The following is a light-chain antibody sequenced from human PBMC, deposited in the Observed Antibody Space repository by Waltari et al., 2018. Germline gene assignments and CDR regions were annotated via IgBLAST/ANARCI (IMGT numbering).Light chain of an antibody. CDR1: QSVDSY. V-gene: IGKV3-11*01. CDR2: DAS. J-gene: IGKJ5*01. Sequence: EIVLTQSPATLSLSPGERATLSCKASQSVDSYLAWYQQKPGQAPRLLIYDASNRATGIPARFTARGSGTDFTLTISGLEPDDFAVYYCQQRSKWPPITFGQGTRLEIQ. CDR3: QQRSKWPPIT.